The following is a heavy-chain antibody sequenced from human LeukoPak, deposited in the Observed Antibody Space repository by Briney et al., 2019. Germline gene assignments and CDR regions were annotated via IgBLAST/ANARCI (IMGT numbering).Heavy chain of an antibody. V-gene: IGHV4-34*01. Sequence: SETLSITCAVYGGSFSGYYWSWIRQPPGKGLEWIGEINHSGSTNYNPSLKSRVTISVDTSKNQFSLKLSSVTAADTAVYYCAKSIAARRSYYMDVWGKGTTVTVSS. J-gene: IGHJ6*03. CDR2: INHSGST. CDR1: GGSFSGYY. CDR3: AKSIAARRSYYMDV. D-gene: IGHD6-6*01.